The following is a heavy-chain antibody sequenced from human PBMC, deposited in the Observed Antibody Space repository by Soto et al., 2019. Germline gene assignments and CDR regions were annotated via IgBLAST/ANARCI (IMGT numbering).Heavy chain of an antibody. Sequence: SETLSLTFAVFGGSFSGYYWSWILQPPGKGLEWIGEINHSGSTNYNPSLKSRVTISVDTSKNQFSQKLSSVTAADTAVYYCARESGCSSTSCLYYYYYYYMDVSGKGTTVTVSS. J-gene: IGHJ6*03. D-gene: IGHD2-2*01. CDR1: GGSFSGYY. V-gene: IGHV4-34*01. CDR3: ARESGCSSTSCLYYYYYYYMDV. CDR2: INHSGST.